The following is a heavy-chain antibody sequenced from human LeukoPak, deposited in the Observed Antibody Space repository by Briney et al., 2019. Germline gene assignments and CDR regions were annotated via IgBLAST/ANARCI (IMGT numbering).Heavy chain of an antibody. V-gene: IGHV3-66*01. Sequence: PGGSLRLSCAASGFTVSSNYMSWVRQAPGKGLEWVSVIYSGGSTYYADSVKGRFTISRDNSKNTLYLQMNSLRAEDTAVYYCASDIGMAARPFDSWGQGILVTVSS. CDR3: ASDIGMAARPFDS. D-gene: IGHD6-6*01. J-gene: IGHJ4*02. CDR2: IYSGGST. CDR1: GFTVSSNY.